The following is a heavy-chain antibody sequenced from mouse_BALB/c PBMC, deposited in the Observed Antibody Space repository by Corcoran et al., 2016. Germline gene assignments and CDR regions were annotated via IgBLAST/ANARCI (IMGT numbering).Heavy chain of an antibody. Sequence: EVQVQHSGAELVKPGASVKLYCTASGFNIKDTYMHWVKQRPEQGLEWIGRIDPANGNTKYDPKFQGKATITADTCSNTAYLQLSSLTSEDTAVYYCARRTMDYWGQGTSVTVSS. V-gene: IGHV14-3*02. J-gene: IGHJ4*01. CDR3: ARRTMDY. CDR1: GFNIKDTY. CDR2: IDPANGNT.